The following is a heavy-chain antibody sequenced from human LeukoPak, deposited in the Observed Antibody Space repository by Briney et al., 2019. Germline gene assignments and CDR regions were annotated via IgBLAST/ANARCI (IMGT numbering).Heavy chain of an antibody. CDR2: IYDSGST. CDR3: ARMGGSYRLGFGY. V-gene: IGHV4-39*01. CDR1: GGSIRSSYYY. D-gene: IGHD1-26*01. Sequence: SETLSLTCTVSGGSIRSSYYYWGWIRQPPGKGLEWIGSIYDSGSTYYNPSLKSRVTISVDTSKNQFSLKLSSVTAADTAVYYCARMGGSYRLGFGYWGQGTLVTVSS. J-gene: IGHJ4*02.